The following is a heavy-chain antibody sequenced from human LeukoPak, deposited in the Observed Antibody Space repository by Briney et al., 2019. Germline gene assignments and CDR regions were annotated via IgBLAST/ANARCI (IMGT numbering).Heavy chain of an antibody. V-gene: IGHV1-46*01. CDR1: GYTFTNYY. Sequence: GASVKVSCKASGYTFTNYYMHWVRQAPGQGLEWMGIINPSGGSTSYAQKFQGRVTMTRDMSTSTVYMELSSLRSEDTAVYYCARGGSSWYADYWGQGTLVTVSS. CDR2: INPSGGST. D-gene: IGHD6-13*01. CDR3: ARGGSSWYADY. J-gene: IGHJ4*02.